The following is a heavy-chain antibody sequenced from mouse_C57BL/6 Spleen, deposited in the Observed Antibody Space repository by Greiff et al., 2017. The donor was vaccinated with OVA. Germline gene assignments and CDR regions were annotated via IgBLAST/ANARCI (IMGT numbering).Heavy chain of an antibody. CDR2: IYPGDGDT. J-gene: IGHJ2*01. CDR3: ARSVITTVVAFDY. D-gene: IGHD1-1*01. CDR1: GYAFSSSW. V-gene: IGHV1-82*01. Sequence: VQLQQSGPELVKPGASVKISCKASGYAFSSSWMNWVKQRPGKGLEWIGRIYPGDGDTNYNGKFKGKATLTADKSSSTAYMQLSSLTSEDSAVYFCARSVITTVVAFDYWGQGTTLTVSS.